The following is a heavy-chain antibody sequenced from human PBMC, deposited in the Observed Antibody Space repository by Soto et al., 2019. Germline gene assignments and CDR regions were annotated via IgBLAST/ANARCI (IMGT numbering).Heavy chain of an antibody. CDR2: IYNSGSS. J-gene: IGHJ6*02. CDR1: GGSISSYY. V-gene: IGHV4-59*01. CDR3: ARTGGRYSSGHYFFVMDV. Sequence: PSETLSLTCTVSGGSISSYYWSWIRQAPGEGLEWIGYIYNSGSSNYNPSLKSRVNITLDTPKNQFSLKLSSVTAADTAVYYCARTGGRYSSGHYFFVMDVWGPGATVTVSS. D-gene: IGHD5-18*01.